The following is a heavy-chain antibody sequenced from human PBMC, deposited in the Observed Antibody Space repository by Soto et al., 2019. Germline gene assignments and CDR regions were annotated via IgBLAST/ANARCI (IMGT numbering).Heavy chain of an antibody. V-gene: IGHV3-30*18. Sequence: PXESLRLSCAASGFTFSSYGMHWVRQAPGKGLEWVAVISYDGSNKYYADSVKGRFTISRDNSKNTLYLQMNSLRAEDTAVYYCAKVERGELSAFDYWGQGTLVTVSS. CDR1: GFTFSSYG. J-gene: IGHJ4*02. D-gene: IGHD1-26*01. CDR3: AKVERGELSAFDY. CDR2: ISYDGSNK.